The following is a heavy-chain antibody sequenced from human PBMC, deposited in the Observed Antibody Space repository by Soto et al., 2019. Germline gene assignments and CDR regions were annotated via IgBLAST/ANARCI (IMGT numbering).Heavy chain of an antibody. CDR2: ISYDGSNK. V-gene: IGHV3-30-3*01. CDR1: GFTFSSYA. Sequence: GGSLRLSCAASGFTFSSYAMYWVRQAPGKGLEWVAVISYDGSNKYYADSVKGRFTISRDNSKNTLYLQMNSLRAEDTAVYYCARAIMITFGGVIGTFDYWGQGTLVTVSS. J-gene: IGHJ4*02. D-gene: IGHD3-16*02. CDR3: ARAIMITFGGVIGTFDY.